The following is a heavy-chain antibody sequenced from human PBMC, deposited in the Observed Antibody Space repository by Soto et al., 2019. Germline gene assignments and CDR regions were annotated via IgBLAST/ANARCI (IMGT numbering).Heavy chain of an antibody. CDR1: GGSISSSSYY. Sequence: SETLSLTCTVSGGSISSSSYYWGWIRQPPGKGLEWIGSIYYSGSTYYNPSLKSRVTISVDTSKNQFSLKLSSVTAADTAVYYCARRAGGSGSYYYYYYYMDVWGKGTTVTVSS. CDR2: IYYSGST. V-gene: IGHV4-39*01. D-gene: IGHD3-10*01. CDR3: ARRAGGSGSYYYYYYYMDV. J-gene: IGHJ6*03.